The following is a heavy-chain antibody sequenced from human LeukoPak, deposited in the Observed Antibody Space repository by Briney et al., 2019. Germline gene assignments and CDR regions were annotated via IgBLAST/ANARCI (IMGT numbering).Heavy chain of an antibody. CDR1: GYTFTGYY. V-gene: IGHV1-2*02. CDR2: INPNSVGT. J-gene: IGHJ4*02. D-gene: IGHD2-2*01. Sequence: EASVKVSCKASGYTFTGYYMHWVRQAPGQGLEWMGWINPNSVGTNYAQKFQGRVTMTRDTSISTAYMELSRLRSDDTAVYYCARDLRYQLLFDYWGQGTLVTVPS. CDR3: ARDLRYQLLFDY.